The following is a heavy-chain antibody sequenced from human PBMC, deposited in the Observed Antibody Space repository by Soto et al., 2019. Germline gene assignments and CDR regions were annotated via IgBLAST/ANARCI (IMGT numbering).Heavy chain of an antibody. CDR3: AKGILLEPPGTRAFDI. V-gene: IGHV3-23*01. CDR1: GFSLSTYV. J-gene: IGHJ3*02. D-gene: IGHD1-1*01. Sequence: EVQLLESGGGLVQPGGSLRLSCAVSGFSLSTYVMSWVRQAPGKGLEWVSTVGRSGTTFYPDSVRGRFTISRDNSNNALFPQMNSLRADDTALYYCAKGILLEPPGTRAFDIWGQGTMVIVSS. CDR2: VGRSGTT.